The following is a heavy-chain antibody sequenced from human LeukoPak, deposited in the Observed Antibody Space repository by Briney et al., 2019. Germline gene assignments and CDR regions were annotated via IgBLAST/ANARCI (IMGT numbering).Heavy chain of an antibody. V-gene: IGHV3-7*01. CDR2: IKEAGSEK. Sequence: GGSLRLSCAASGFTFSNYWMSWVRQAPGKGLEFMANIKEAGSEKYYVDSVKGRFTISRDNAKNSLYLQMNSLRAEDTAVYYCARGSNGYSSGRYLYWGQGTLVTVSS. D-gene: IGHD6-19*01. CDR3: ARGSNGYSSGRYLY. J-gene: IGHJ4*02. CDR1: GFTFSNYW.